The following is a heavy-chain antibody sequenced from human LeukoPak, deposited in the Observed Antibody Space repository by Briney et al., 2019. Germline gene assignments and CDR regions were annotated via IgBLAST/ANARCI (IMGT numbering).Heavy chain of an antibody. Sequence: HPGGSLRLSCATSGFAFSSYAMSWVRQAPGKGLEWVADISGSGYSTHYVDSVKGRFTISRDNAKNSLYLQMNSLRAEDTAVYYCASTSWELPDYWGQGTLVTVSS. V-gene: IGHV3-23*01. J-gene: IGHJ4*02. CDR2: ISGSGYST. CDR1: GFAFSSYA. D-gene: IGHD1-26*01. CDR3: ASTSWELPDY.